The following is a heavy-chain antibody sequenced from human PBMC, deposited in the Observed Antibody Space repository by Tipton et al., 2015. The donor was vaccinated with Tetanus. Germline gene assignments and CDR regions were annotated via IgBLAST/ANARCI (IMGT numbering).Heavy chain of an antibody. D-gene: IGHD1-26*01. V-gene: IGHV4-4*08. CDR3: ARAWGSGVGASLF. Sequence: LRLSCTVSGDSMTRYYWSWIRQPPGKGLEWISYIFASGSTNYNPALKSRVTISMDTSKNQISLNLTSVTAADTAVYYCARAWGSGVGASLFWGQGTPVTVSS. J-gene: IGHJ1*01. CDR2: IFASGST. CDR1: GDSMTRYY.